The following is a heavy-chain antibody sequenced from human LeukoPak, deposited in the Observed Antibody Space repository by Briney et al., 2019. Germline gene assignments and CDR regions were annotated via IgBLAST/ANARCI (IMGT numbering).Heavy chain of an antibody. D-gene: IGHD2-21*02. V-gene: IGHV3-23*01. CDR2: ISGSGGST. J-gene: IGHJ5*02. CDR1: GFTFSSYA. Sequence: GGSLRLSCAASGFTFSSYAMSWVRQAPGKGLEWVSAISGSGGSTYYADSVKGRFTISRDNSKNTLYLQMNSLRAEDTAVYYCAKDQDAYCGGDCAPGWFDPWGQGTLVTVSS. CDR3: AKDQDAYCGGDCAPGWFDP.